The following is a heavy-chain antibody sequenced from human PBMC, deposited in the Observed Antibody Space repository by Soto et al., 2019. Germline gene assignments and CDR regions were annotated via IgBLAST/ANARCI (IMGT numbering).Heavy chain of an antibody. V-gene: IGHV6-1*01. CDR2: TYYRSKWYN. Sequence: SQTLSLTCAISGDSVSSNSAAWNWIRQSPSRGLEWLGRTYYRSKWYNDYAVSVKSRITINPDTSKNQFSLQLNSLTPEDTAVYYCARGVIYDSSGYKRGNWFDPWGQGTLVTVSS. CDR1: GDSVSSNSAA. D-gene: IGHD3-22*01. CDR3: ARGVIYDSSGYKRGNWFDP. J-gene: IGHJ5*02.